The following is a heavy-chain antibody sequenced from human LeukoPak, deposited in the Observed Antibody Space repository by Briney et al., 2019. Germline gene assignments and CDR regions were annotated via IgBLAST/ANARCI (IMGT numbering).Heavy chain of an antibody. D-gene: IGHD1-7*01. CDR2: IYYSGST. J-gene: IGHJ5*02. Sequence: GSLRLSCAASGFTFSSYAMSWVRQAPGKGLEWIGYIYYSGSTNYNPSLKSRVTISVDTSKNQFSLKLSSVTAAGTAVYYCARGKGLTGTTFMSFDPWGQGTLVTVSS. CDR3: ARGKGLTGTTFMSFDP. CDR1: GFTFSSYA. V-gene: IGHV4-59*01.